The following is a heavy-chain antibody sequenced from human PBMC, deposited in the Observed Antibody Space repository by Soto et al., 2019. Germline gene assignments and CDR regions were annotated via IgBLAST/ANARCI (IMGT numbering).Heavy chain of an antibody. CDR1: GFTFRTYT. D-gene: IGHD3-16*01. J-gene: IGHJ3*01. CDR3: ARDYDDPSGSYLGPLFADAFDX. Sequence: EVRLVESGGGLVKPGDSLRLSCTASGFTFRTYTMYWVRQAPGRGLEWVSTISSSGSYTYYADSLEGRFTISRDNAKNSLSLSMNSLRAEDTAVYFCARDYDDPSGSYLGPLFADAFDXWGPGTRVTVFS. V-gene: IGHV3-21*01. CDR2: ISSSGSYT.